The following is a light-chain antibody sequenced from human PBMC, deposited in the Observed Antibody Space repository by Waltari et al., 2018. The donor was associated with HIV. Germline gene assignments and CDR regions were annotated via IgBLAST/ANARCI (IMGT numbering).Light chain of an antibody. CDR3: QQLHSYSSPWA. CDR2: AAS. V-gene: IGKV1-9*01. CDR1: QGISSH. J-gene: IGKJ1*01. Sequence: DIKLTQSPSFLAASVGERVTITCWASQGISSHLAWYQQKPGKAPKLLIFAASTLQSGVPSRFSGSGSGTEFSLTIISLQPEDFATYYFQQLHSYSSPWAFGQGTKVEIK.